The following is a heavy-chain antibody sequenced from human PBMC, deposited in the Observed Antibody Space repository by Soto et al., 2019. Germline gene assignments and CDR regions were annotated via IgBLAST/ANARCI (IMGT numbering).Heavy chain of an antibody. J-gene: IGHJ4*02. CDR1: GGSISSYY. CDR3: ARIYCSSVRCSSHFDS. V-gene: IGHV4-59*08. CDR2: IYYSGST. D-gene: IGHD2-2*01. Sequence: ETLSLTCTVSGGSISSYYWSWIRQPPGKGLEWIGYIYYSGSTKYNPSLKSRVTISVDTSKNQFSLKLSSVTAADTAVYFCARIYCSSVRCSSHFDSWGQGTLVTVSS.